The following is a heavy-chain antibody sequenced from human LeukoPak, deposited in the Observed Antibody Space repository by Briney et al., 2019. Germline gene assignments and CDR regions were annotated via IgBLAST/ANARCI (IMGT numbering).Heavy chain of an antibody. J-gene: IGHJ4*02. V-gene: IGHV3-74*01. CDR2: INTDGSIL. CDR3: ARSMGIAVSRNSNFDY. Sequence: GGSLRLSCAASGFTVSSNYMSWVRQAPGKGLEWVSLINTDGSILTYADSVKGRVTISRDNARNTLYLQMNSLRAEDSAVYYCARSMGIAVSRNSNFDYWGQGILVTVSS. D-gene: IGHD6-19*01. CDR1: GFTVSSNY.